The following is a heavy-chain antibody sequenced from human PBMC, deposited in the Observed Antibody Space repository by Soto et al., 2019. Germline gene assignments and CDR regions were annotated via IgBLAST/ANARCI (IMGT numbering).Heavy chain of an antibody. V-gene: IGHV3-11*01. CDR2: LSSGGSVI. D-gene: IGHD2-21*02. CDR1: GFTFSDYY. CDR3: AREPRHDCMISGGFDY. J-gene: IGHJ4*02. Sequence: QVQLVESGGGLVKPGGSLRLSCVASGFTFSDYYMSWFRQAPGKGLEWVSYLSSGGSVIYSADSMKSRITISRDNAKNAVYLQVNSLRVEDTDVYYCAREPRHDCMISGGFDYWGQGTLVTVSS.